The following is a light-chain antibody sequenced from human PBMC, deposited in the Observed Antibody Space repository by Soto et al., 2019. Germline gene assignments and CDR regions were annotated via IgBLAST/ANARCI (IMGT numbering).Light chain of an antibody. V-gene: IGKV3-20*01. CDR1: QSVSSR. Sequence: EIVLTQFPGTLSLSPGERATLSCRANQSVSSRLAWYQQKPGQAPRLLISGASSRATGIPDRFSGSGSATDFTLTISRLEPEDFALYYCQQYGSSPITFGQGTRLEIK. CDR3: QQYGSSPIT. CDR2: GAS. J-gene: IGKJ5*01.